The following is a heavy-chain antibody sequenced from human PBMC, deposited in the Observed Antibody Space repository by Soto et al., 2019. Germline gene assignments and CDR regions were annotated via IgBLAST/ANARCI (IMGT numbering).Heavy chain of an antibody. D-gene: IGHD4-17*01. V-gene: IGHV4-39*01. J-gene: IGHJ1*01. CDR1: GGSISSSGYY. Sequence: QLQLQESGPGLVKPSETLSLTCTVSGGSISSSGYYWGWIRQPPGKGLGWIGSIYYSGSTYYNPSLKSRVTISVDTSKNQFSLKLSSVTAADTAVYYCARLIGDYVPYFQHWGQGTLVTVSS. CDR2: IYYSGST. CDR3: ARLIGDYVPYFQH.